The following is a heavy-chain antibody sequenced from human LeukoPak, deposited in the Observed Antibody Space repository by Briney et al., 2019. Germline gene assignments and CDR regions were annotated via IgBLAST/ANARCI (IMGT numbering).Heavy chain of an antibody. CDR2: ISSSGSYI. CDR1: GFTFSSYS. V-gene: IGHV3-21*01. J-gene: IGHJ4*02. CDR3: ARDHQDAFDY. Sequence: GGSLRLSCAASGFTFSSYSMNWVRQAPGKGLEWVSSISSSGSYIYYADSVKGRFTISRDNAKNSLYLQMNSLRAEDTAVYYCARDHQDAFDYWGQGTLVTVSS. D-gene: IGHD2-2*01.